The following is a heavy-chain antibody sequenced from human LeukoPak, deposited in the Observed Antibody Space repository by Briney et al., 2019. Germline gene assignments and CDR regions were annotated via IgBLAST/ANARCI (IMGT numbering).Heavy chain of an antibody. Sequence: ASVKVSCKASGCTLTSYAMHWVRQAPGQRLEWMGWINAGNGNTKYSQKFQGRVTITRDTSASTAYMELSSLRSEDTAVYYCARGGRNNWFDPWGQGTLVTVSS. CDR2: INAGNGNT. V-gene: IGHV1-3*01. J-gene: IGHJ5*02. CDR1: GCTLTSYA. D-gene: IGHD6-25*01. CDR3: ARGGRNNWFDP.